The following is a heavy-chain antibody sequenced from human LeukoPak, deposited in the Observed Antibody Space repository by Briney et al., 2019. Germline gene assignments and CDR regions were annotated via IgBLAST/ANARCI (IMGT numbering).Heavy chain of an antibody. D-gene: IGHD7-27*01. V-gene: IGHV1-18*01. Sequence: ASVKVSCKVSGYTLTELSMHWVRQAPGQGLEWMGWISAYNGNTNYAQELQGRVTMTTDTSTSTAYMELRSLRSDDTAVYYCARDSGDLEADYWGQGTLVTVSS. CDR3: ARDSGDLEADY. CDR2: ISAYNGNT. CDR1: GYTLTELS. J-gene: IGHJ4*02.